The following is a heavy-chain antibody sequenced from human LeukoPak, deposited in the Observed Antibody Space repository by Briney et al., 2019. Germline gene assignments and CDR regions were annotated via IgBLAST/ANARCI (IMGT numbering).Heavy chain of an antibody. CDR1: GYSFTSYW. D-gene: IGHD2-2*01. V-gene: IGHV5-51*01. J-gene: IGHJ3*02. CDR2: IYPGDSDT. Sequence: GESLKISCKGSGYSFTSYWIGWVRQMPGKGLELMGIIYPGDSDTRYSPSFQGQVTISADKSISTAYLQWSSLKASDTAMYYCARRGGSSIVVVPAANVVPFDIWGQGTMVTVSS. CDR3: ARRGGSSIVVVPAANVVPFDI.